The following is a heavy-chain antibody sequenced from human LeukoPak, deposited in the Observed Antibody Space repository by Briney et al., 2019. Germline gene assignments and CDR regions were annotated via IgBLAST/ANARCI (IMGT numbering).Heavy chain of an antibody. Sequence: PGGSLRLSCAASGFTFSSYGMHWVRQAPGKGLEWVAVIWYDGSNKYYADSVKGRFTISRDNSKNTLYLQMNSLRAEDTAAYYCARDHNRVGPFDYWGQGTLVTVSS. CDR2: IWYDGSNK. V-gene: IGHV3-33*01. CDR3: ARDHNRVGPFDY. J-gene: IGHJ4*02. CDR1: GFTFSSYG. D-gene: IGHD1-26*01.